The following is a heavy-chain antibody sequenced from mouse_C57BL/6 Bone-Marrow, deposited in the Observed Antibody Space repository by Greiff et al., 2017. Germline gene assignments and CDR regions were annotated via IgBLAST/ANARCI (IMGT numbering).Heavy chain of an antibody. V-gene: IGHV1-59*01. Sequence: QVQLQQPGAELVRPGTSVKLSCKASGYTFTSYWMHWVKQRPGQGLEWIGVIDPSDSYTNYNQKFKGKATLTVDTSSSTAYMQLSSLPSEDSAVYYCARGGGPDYWGQGTTLTVSS. CDR1: GYTFTSYW. CDR3: ARGGGPDY. CDR2: IDPSDSYT. J-gene: IGHJ2*01.